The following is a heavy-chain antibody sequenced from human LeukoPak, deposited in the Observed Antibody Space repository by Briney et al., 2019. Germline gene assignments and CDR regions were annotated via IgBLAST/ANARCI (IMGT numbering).Heavy chain of an antibody. D-gene: IGHD1-26*01. CDR3: AKDTREWELLVDY. V-gene: IGHV3-23*01. J-gene: IGHJ4*02. Sequence: GGSLRLSCAASGFTFSNYAMSWVRQAPGKGLEWVSTINDRGIATYYADSVKGRFTISRDNSKNTLSLQVSSLRAEDTAVYYCAKDTREWELLVDYWGQGTLVTVSS. CDR1: GFTFSNYA. CDR2: INDRGIAT.